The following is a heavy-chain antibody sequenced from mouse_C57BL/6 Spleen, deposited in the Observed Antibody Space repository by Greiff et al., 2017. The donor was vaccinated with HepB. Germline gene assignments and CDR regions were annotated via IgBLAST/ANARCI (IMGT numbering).Heavy chain of an antibody. V-gene: IGHV5-4*01. D-gene: IGHD1-1*01. CDR3: ARGHYYGSSYGKYYAMDY. CDR1: GFTFSSYA. J-gene: IGHJ4*01. CDR2: ISDGGSYT. Sequence: EVQVVESGGGLVKPGGSLKLSCAASGFTFSSYAMSWVRQTPEKRLEWVATISDGGSYTYYPDNVKGRFTISRDNAKNNLYLQMSHLKSEDTAMYYCARGHYYGSSYGKYYAMDYWGQGTSVTVSS.